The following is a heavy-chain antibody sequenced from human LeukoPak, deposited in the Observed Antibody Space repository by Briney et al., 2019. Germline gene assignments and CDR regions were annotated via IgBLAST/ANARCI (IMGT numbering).Heavy chain of an antibody. CDR2: ISGSGGST. Sequence: GGSLRLSCAASGFTFSSYGMSWVRQAPGKGLEWVSAISGSGGSTYYADSVKGRFTISRDNSKNTLYLQMNSLRAEDTAVYYRAKVFEVGATGGAFDIWGQGTMVTVSS. D-gene: IGHD1-26*01. CDR3: AKVFEVGATGGAFDI. CDR1: GFTFSSYG. J-gene: IGHJ3*02. V-gene: IGHV3-23*01.